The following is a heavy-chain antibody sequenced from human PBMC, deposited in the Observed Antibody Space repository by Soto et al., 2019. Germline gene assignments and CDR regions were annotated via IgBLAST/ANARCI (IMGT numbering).Heavy chain of an antibody. D-gene: IGHD3-9*01. CDR1: GGSIGSSSYY. V-gene: IGHV4-39*01. CDR2: LYYTGTT. CDR3: ARLRYFDSNYFDY. Sequence: SETLSLTCSVSGGSIGSSSYYFGWIRQPPGKGLEWIGSLYYTGTTYCNSSLKSRVTISADKSQNQFSLRLSSVTAADTAVYYCARLRYFDSNYFDYWGQGTLVTVSS. J-gene: IGHJ4*02.